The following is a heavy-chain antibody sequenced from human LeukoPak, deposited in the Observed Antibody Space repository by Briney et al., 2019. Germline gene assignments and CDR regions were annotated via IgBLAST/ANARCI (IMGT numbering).Heavy chain of an antibody. J-gene: IGHJ2*01. D-gene: IGHD3-10*01. CDR2: IYYSGST. CDR3: ARVFDGGDYYGSGSYYSLYWYFDL. Sequence: SETLPLTCTVSGGSISSYYWSWIRQPPGKGLEWIGYIYYSGSTNYNPSLKSRVTISVDTSKNQFSLKLSSVTAADTAVYYCARVFDGGDYYGSGSYYSLYWYFDLWGRGTLVTVSS. CDR1: GGSISSYY. V-gene: IGHV4-59*01.